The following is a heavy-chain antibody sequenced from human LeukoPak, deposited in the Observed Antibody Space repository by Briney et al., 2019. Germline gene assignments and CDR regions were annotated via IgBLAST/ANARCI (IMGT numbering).Heavy chain of an antibody. CDR3: ARAAYYYDSSGYYHDY. Sequence: SVKVSCKASGGTFSSYAISWVRQAPGQGLEWMGRIIPIFGTANYAQKFQGRVTITTDESTSTAYMELSSLRSEDTAVYYCARAAYYYDSSGYYHDYWGQETLVTVS. CDR2: IIPIFGTA. D-gene: IGHD3-22*01. J-gene: IGHJ4*02. CDR1: GGTFSSYA. V-gene: IGHV1-69*05.